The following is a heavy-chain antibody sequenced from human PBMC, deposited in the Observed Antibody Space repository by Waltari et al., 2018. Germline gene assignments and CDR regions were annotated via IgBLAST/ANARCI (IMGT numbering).Heavy chain of an antibody. V-gene: IGHV3-23*01. CDR2: INSGGNT. CDR3: AKRAAPRTFYYFDY. D-gene: IGHD6-25*01. Sequence: EVQLLESGGGLVQPGVSLRLPCAASGSPFSIHGMCWVRQAPGKGLEWVSTINSGGNTYYADSVKGRFTISRDTSKNTLYLQMNSLRAEDTAVYYCAKRAAPRTFYYFDYWGQGTLVTVSS. J-gene: IGHJ4*02. CDR1: GSPFSIHG.